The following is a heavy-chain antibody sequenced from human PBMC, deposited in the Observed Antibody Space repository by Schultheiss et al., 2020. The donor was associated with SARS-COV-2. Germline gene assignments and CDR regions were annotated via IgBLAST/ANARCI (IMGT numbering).Heavy chain of an antibody. CDR3: ARDGTPHDY. Sequence: GGSLRLSCAASGFTFTDHYMSWIRQAPGKGLEWVSSISSSSSYIYYADSVKGRFTISRDNAKNSLYLQMNSLRAEDTAVYYCARDGTPHDYWGQGTLVTVSS. J-gene: IGHJ4*02. V-gene: IGHV3-11*06. CDR2: ISSSSSYI. CDR1: GFTFTDHY.